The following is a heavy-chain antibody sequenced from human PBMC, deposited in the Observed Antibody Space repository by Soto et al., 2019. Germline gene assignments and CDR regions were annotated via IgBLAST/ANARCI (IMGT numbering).Heavy chain of an antibody. J-gene: IGHJ4*01. CDR2: ISGSADST. CDR1: GFTFSTYA. Sequence: EVQLLESGGSLVQPGGSLRLSCAASGFTFSTYAMSWVRQAPGKGLEWVSTISGSADSTFYADSVKGRFTISRDNSQNPLYLQMNSLRVEDTAVYYCAKVGAGSCSSTSCLFHFDYWGHGTLATVSS. CDR3: AKVGAGSCSSTSCLFHFDY. V-gene: IGHV3-23*01. D-gene: IGHD2-2*01.